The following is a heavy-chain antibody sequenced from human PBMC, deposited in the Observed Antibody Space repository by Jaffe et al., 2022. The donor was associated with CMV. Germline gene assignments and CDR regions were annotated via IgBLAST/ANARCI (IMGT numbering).Heavy chain of an antibody. V-gene: IGHV2-70*01. J-gene: IGHJ4*02. CDR2: IDWDDDK. CDR3: ARGYYGSGSYHFDY. Sequence: QVTLRESGPALVKPTQTLTLTCTFSGFSLSTSGMCVSWIRQPPGKALEWLALIDWDDDKYYSTSLKTRLTISKDTSKNQVVLTMTNMDPVDTATYYCARGYYGSGSYHFDYWGQGTLVTVSS. D-gene: IGHD3-10*01. CDR1: GFSLSTSGMC.